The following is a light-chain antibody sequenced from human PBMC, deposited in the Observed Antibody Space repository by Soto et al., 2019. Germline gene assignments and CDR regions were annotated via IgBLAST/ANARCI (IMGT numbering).Light chain of an antibody. CDR3: QQYNNWPRGT. CDR2: GAS. J-gene: IGKJ1*01. Sequence: EIVLTQSPGTLSLSPGERATLSCRASQSVSSNLAWYQQKPGQAPRLLIYGASTRATGIPARFSGSGSGTEFTLTISSLQSEDFAVYYCQQYNNWPRGTVGQGTKVDI. CDR1: QSVSSN. V-gene: IGKV3-15*01.